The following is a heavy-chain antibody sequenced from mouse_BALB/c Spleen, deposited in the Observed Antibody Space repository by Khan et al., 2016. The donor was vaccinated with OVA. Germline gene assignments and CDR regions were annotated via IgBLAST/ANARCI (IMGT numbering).Heavy chain of an antibody. CDR1: GYTFTDYI. CDR2: IFPGSNTP. J-gene: IGHJ3*01. CDR3: ARGGYAAFSY. Sequence: QVQLQQSGPEVVKPGASLKVSCKASGYTFTDYIIGWVKQSTRQGLEWIGDIFPGSNTPYYNEKFKDKATLTSDISSTTAYMPLSRRTAEESAVELGARGGYAAFSYWGQGTLVTVSA. D-gene: IGHD2-2*01. V-gene: IGHV1-77*01.